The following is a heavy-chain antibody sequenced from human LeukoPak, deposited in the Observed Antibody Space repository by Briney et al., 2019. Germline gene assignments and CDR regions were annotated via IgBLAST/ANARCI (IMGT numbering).Heavy chain of an antibody. CDR3: AWGDSSGYPFDP. Sequence: SETLSLTCTVSGGSISSGNYYWSWIRQPAGKGLEYIGRIYTTGGTSGSTYYNPSLKSRVTISVDTSKNQFSLKLSSVTAADTAVYYCAWGDSSGYPFDPWGQGTPVTVSS. CDR1: GGSISSGNYY. V-gene: IGHV4-61*02. J-gene: IGHJ5*02. D-gene: IGHD3-22*01. CDR2: IYTTGGTSGST.